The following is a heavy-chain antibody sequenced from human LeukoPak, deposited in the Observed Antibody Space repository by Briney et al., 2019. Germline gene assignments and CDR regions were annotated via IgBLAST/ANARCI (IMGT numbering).Heavy chain of an antibody. CDR3: ARVGGGLPDYYYYYMDV. Sequence: GGSLRLSCAASEFTFSDYYMTWIRQTPGKGLEWVSCISNSGSPIYYADSVKGRFTISRDNGQNSLYLQMNSLRAEDTAVYYCARVGGGLPDYYYYYMDVWGKGTTVTISS. J-gene: IGHJ6*03. V-gene: IGHV3-11*01. CDR1: EFTFSDYY. CDR2: ISNSGSPI. D-gene: IGHD2-2*01.